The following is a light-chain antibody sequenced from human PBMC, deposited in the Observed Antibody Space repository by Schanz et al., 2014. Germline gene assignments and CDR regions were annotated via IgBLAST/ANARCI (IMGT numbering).Light chain of an antibody. V-gene: IGKV3-20*01. CDR3: QQYGGSPIT. CDR2: GVH. Sequence: EIVLTQSPGTLSLSPGERATLSCRASQSVSSNLAWYQQKPGQAPRVLMSGVHDRAPGIPDRFSGSGSGTDFTLTISRLEPEDFAVYYCQQYGGSPITFGQGTRLEIK. CDR1: QSVSSN. J-gene: IGKJ5*01.